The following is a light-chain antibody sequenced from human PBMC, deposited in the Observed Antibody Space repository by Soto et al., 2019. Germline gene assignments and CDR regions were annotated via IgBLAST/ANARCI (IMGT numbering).Light chain of an antibody. V-gene: IGKV1-27*01. CDR1: QGITTY. J-gene: IGKJ1*01. Sequence: DIQLTKSPSSLSAFVGDRVSITGRVSQGITTYLNWYRQKPGKLHNFLIYSAYSLQSGVQCRFSGSGSGTDFTLTIISLQPEDVATYYGQRTYNVPPTFGHGTKVDI. CDR3: QRTYNVPPT. CDR2: SAY.